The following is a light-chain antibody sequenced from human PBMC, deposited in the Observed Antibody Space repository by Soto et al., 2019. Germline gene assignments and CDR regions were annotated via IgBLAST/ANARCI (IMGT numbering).Light chain of an antibody. V-gene: IGKV3-15*01. CDR1: QSAISN. J-gene: IGKJ5*01. Sequence: EIVMTQSPATLSVSPGERVTLSCRASQSAISNLAWYQQKPGQTPRLLIYDASTRATDIPARFSGSGSGTDFTLTISSLLSEDFAVFYCRHYNDWPYTFGQGTRLEIK. CDR3: RHYNDWPYT. CDR2: DAS.